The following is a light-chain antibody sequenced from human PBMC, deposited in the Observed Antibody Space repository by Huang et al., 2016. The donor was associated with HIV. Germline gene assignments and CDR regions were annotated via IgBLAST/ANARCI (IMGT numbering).Light chain of an antibody. J-gene: IGKJ3*01. V-gene: IGKV1-39*01. CDR2: DAS. CDR1: QSIRSY. Sequence: DIQMTQSPSSLSASVGDRVTITCRASQSIRSYLNGYQQKPGKAPKVLIYDASSLQSGVQPRFSGSGSETNFTLTIGSLQPEDFGTYYCQQSYSSPGFTFGPGTVVEIK. CDR3: QQSYSSPGFT.